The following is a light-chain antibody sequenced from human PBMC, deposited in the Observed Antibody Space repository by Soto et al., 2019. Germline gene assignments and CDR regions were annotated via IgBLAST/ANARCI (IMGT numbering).Light chain of an antibody. CDR3: QQLNSYPIT. CDR1: QGISSY. J-gene: IGKJ5*01. Sequence: DIPLTQSPSFLSASVGDRVTITCRASQGISSYLAWYQQKQGKAPKLLIYAASTWQSGVPSRFSGSGSGTEFTLTISSLQPEDFATYYCQQLNSYPITFGQGTRLEMK. V-gene: IGKV1-9*01. CDR2: AAS.